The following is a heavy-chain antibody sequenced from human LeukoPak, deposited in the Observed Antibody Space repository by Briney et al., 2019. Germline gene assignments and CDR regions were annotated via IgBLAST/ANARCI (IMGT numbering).Heavy chain of an antibody. J-gene: IGHJ6*02. V-gene: IGHV3-53*01. CDR3: ARRPSGTYYYYGMDV. D-gene: IGHD6-25*01. Sequence: GGSLRLPCAASGFTVSSNYMSGVRQAPGRGLEGVSVIYSGGSKYYADSVKGRFTISRNNSKNTLYLQMNSLRAEDTAVYYCARRPSGTYYYYGMDVWGQGTTVTVSS. CDR1: GFTVSSNY. CDR2: IYSGGSK.